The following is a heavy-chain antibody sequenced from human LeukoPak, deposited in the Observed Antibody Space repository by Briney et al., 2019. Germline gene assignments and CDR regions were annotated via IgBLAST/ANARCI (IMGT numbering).Heavy chain of an antibody. CDR2: ISGSGLST. CDR3: AKTLSSGYLFDY. CDR1: GFTFSSYA. J-gene: IGHJ4*02. V-gene: IGHV3-23*01. Sequence: GGSLRLSCAASGFTFSSYAMSWVRQAPGKGLEWVSAISGSGLSTYYADSVNGRFTISRDNSQNTLYLQMNSLRAEDTAVYYCAKTLSSGYLFDYWGQGTLVTVSS. D-gene: IGHD3-22*01.